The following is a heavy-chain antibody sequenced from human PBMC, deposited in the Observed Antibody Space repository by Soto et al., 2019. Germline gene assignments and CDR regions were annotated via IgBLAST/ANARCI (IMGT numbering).Heavy chain of an antibody. Sequence: ASVKVSCKASGYTFTSYGISWVRQAPGQGPEWMGWISAYNGNTNYAQKLQGRVTMTTDTSTSTAYMELRGLRSDDTAVYYCARDPPFYGSGSYYYYYYGMDAWGQGTTVTVSS. CDR1: GYTFTSYG. CDR2: ISAYNGNT. CDR3: ARDPPFYGSGSYYYYYYGMDA. D-gene: IGHD3-10*01. V-gene: IGHV1-18*01. J-gene: IGHJ6*02.